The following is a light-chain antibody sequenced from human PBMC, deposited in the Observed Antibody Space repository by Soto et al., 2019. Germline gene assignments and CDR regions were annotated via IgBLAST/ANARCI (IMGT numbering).Light chain of an antibody. CDR2: GAS. CDR3: QHYTTSPFT. CDR1: QSINSSH. V-gene: IGKV3-20*01. J-gene: IGKJ3*01. Sequence: IVXTQSPGTLSFSPGERATLSCRASQSINSSHLAWYQQKPGQAPRLLIYGASGRATGIPDRFSGSGSRTDFTLTISRLEPEDFAVYYCQHYTTSPFTFGPGTKVDIK.